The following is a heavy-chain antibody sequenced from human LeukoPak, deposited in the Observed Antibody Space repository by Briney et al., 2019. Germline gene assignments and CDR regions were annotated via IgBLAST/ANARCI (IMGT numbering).Heavy chain of an antibody. V-gene: IGHV3-30*14. CDR2: ISYDGSNK. CDR3: ARGGQFYYYDSSGYYPYYFDY. J-gene: IGHJ4*02. Sequence: GGSLRLSCAASGFTFSSYAMHWVRQAPGKGLEWVAVISYDGSNKYYADSVKGRFTISRDNSKNTLYLQMNSLRAEDTAVYYCARGGQFYYYDSSGYYPYYFDYWGQGTLVTVSS. D-gene: IGHD3-22*01. CDR1: GFTFSSYA.